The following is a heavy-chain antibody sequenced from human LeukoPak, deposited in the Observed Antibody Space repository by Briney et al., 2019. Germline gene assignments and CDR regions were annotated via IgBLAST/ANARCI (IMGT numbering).Heavy chain of an antibody. D-gene: IGHD1-26*01. CDR3: ARGGSYWDIDY. Sequence: PGGSLRLSCAASGFTFSSYAMHWVRQAPGKGLEWVAVISYDGSNKYYADSVKGRFTISRDNSKNTLYLQMNSLRAEDTAVYYCARGGSYWDIDYWGQGTLVTVPS. J-gene: IGHJ4*02. V-gene: IGHV3-30-3*01. CDR1: GFTFSSYA. CDR2: ISYDGSNK.